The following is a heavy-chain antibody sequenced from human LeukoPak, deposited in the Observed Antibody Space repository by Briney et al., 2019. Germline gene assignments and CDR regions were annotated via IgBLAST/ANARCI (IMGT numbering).Heavy chain of an antibody. CDR2: IYSGGST. V-gene: IGHV3-53*01. Sequence: GGSLRLSCAASGFTVSSNYMSWVRQAPGKGLEWVSVIYSGGSTYYADSVKGRFTIFRDNSKNTLYLQMNSLRAEDTAVYYCARGGCSSTSCPGDWFDPWGQGTLVTVSS. J-gene: IGHJ5*02. CDR3: ARGGCSSTSCPGDWFDP. CDR1: GFTVSSNY. D-gene: IGHD2-2*01.